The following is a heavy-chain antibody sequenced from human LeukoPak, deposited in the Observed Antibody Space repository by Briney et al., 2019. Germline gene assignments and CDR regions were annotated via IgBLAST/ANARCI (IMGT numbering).Heavy chain of an antibody. CDR2: IGTAGDT. Sequence: GGSLRLSCAASGFTFSSYDMHWVRQATGKGLEWVSAIGTAGDTYYPGSVKGRFTISRENAKNSLYLQMNSLRAGDTAVYYCARAFPGSGSFDYWGQGTLVTVSS. D-gene: IGHD3-10*01. J-gene: IGHJ4*02. V-gene: IGHV3-13*01. CDR3: ARAFPGSGSFDY. CDR1: GFTFSSYD.